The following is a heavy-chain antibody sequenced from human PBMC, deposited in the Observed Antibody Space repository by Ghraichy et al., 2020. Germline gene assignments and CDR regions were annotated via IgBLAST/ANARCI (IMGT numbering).Heavy chain of an antibody. CDR1: GFTFSTYT. Sequence: GGSLRLSCAASGFTFSTYTMNWVRQAPGKGLEWVSSITNSGSYIHYADSVKGRFTISRDNAKNSLYLQMNSLRAEDTAIYYCATIAVADSLVDNWGHGTLVTVSS. V-gene: IGHV3-21*01. D-gene: IGHD6-19*01. J-gene: IGHJ4*01. CDR3: ATIAVADSLVDN. CDR2: ITNSGSYI.